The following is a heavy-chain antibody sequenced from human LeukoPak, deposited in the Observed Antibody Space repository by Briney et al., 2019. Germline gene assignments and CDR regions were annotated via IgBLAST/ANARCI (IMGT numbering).Heavy chain of an antibody. CDR3: ARDYDFWSGYYIPPFDY. Sequence: ASVKVSCKASGYTFTSYGISWVRQAPGQGLEWMGWISAYNGNTNYAQKLQGRVTMTTDTSTSTAYMELRSLRSDDTAVYYCARDYDFWSGYYIPPFDYWGPGTLVTVSS. V-gene: IGHV1-18*01. D-gene: IGHD3-3*01. CDR2: ISAYNGNT. CDR1: GYTFTSYG. J-gene: IGHJ4*02.